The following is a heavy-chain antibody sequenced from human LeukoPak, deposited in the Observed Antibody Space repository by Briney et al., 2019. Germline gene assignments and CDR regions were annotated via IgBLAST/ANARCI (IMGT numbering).Heavy chain of an antibody. CDR2: ISGSGSST. J-gene: IGHJ4*02. Sequence: GGSLRLSFVASGLSFSRYAMSWVRQAPGKGLEWVSTISGSGSSTYYADSVKGRFTISRDSSKNTLYLQMNSLRAEDTAVYYCAKDDHGGSGWRDYFDYWGQGTLVTVSS. D-gene: IGHD6-19*01. CDR1: GLSFSRYA. CDR3: AKDDHGGSGWRDYFDY. V-gene: IGHV3-23*01.